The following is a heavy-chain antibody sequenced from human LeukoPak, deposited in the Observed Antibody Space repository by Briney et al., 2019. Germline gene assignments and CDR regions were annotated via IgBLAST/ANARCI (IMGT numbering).Heavy chain of an antibody. CDR3: ARDRRGYYDSGSYYPLI. Sequence: GASVKVSCKASGYRFTGYYIHWVRQAPGQGLEWMAWINPNSGGTNYAQNFQGRVTVTREPSVSTAYMEVSRLSSDDTAVYYCARDRRGYYDSGSYYPLIWGQGTLVTVSS. CDR1: GYRFTGYY. V-gene: IGHV1-2*02. CDR2: INPNSGGT. J-gene: IGHJ4*02. D-gene: IGHD3-10*01.